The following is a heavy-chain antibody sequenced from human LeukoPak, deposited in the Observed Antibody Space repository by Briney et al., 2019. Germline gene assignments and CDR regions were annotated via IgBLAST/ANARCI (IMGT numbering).Heavy chain of an antibody. D-gene: IGHD2-8*01. V-gene: IGHV4-61*01. CDR1: GGSVSSGSYY. CDR3: ARVNGYYYFDY. CDR2: IYYNANT. Sequence: PSETLSLTCIVSGGSVSSGSYYWSWIRHPPGKELKWIGYIYYNANTNSNPSLKSRVTISLDMSKNQFSLKLSSVTAADTAVYYCARVNGYYYFDYWGQGTLVTVSS. J-gene: IGHJ4*02.